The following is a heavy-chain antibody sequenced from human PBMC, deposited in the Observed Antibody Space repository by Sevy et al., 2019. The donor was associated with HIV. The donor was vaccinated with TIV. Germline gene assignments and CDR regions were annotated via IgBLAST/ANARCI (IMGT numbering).Heavy chain of an antibody. CDR1: GGSISSYY. V-gene: IGHV4-59*01. CDR3: ARGSYDILTAYCTSRPFDY. J-gene: IGHJ4*02. CDR2: IYYSGST. D-gene: IGHD3-9*01. Sequence: SETLSLTCTVSGGSISSYYWSWIRQPPGKGLEWIGCIYYSGSTNYNPSLKSRVTISVDTSKNQFSLKLRSVTAADTAVYYCARGSYDILTAYCTSRPFDYWGQGTLVTVSS.